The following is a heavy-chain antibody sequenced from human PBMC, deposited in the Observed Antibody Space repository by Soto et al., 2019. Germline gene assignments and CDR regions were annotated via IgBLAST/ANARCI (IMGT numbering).Heavy chain of an antibody. J-gene: IGHJ4*02. CDR3: ARRAGRAAAGHFDY. CDR1: GGSISSSSYY. CDR2: IYYSGST. V-gene: IGHV4-39*01. Sequence: QLQLQESGPGLVKPSETLSLTCTVSGGSISSSSYYWGWIRQPPGTGLEWIGRIYYSGSTYYNPSLKRRGTIAVDTAKNQFSRKRSSVTAADTAVEYRARRAGRAAAGHFDYWGQGTLVTVSS. D-gene: IGHD6-13*01.